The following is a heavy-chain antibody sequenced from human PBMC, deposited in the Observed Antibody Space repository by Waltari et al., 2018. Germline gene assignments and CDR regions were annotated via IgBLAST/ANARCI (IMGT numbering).Heavy chain of an antibody. CDR2: INSEGSST. V-gene: IGHV3-74*01. CDR1: GLTFITFW. CDR3: ASARYSGTYYNDY. J-gene: IGHJ4*02. D-gene: IGHD1-26*01. Sequence: EVQLVASGGGLVQPGGSLRLSCAASGLTFITFWRHWVRQAPGKGLGWVSRINSEGSSTSYADSVKGRFTISRDNAKNTLYLQMNSLRAEDTAVYYCASARYSGTYYNDYWGQGMLVTVSP.